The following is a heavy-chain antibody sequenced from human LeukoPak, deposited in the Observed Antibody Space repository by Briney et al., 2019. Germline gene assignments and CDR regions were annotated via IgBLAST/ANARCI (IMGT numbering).Heavy chain of an antibody. J-gene: IGHJ6*02. CDR3: ARDSVRRSGYPGDYHGMDV. V-gene: IGHV3-33*01. CDR1: GFIFSSYG. D-gene: IGHD3-3*01. CDR2: IWLDGRNK. Sequence: PGGSLEISCDTSGFIFSSYGMHWVRQAPGKGLEWVAVIWLDGRNKNYGDSVKGRFTISRDNLKNTMYLQMNSLRDDDTAVYYCARDSVRRSGYPGDYHGMDVGGQGTSVTVSS.